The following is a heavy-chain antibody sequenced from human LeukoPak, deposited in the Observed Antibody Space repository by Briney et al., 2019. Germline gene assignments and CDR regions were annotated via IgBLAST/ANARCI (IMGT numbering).Heavy chain of an antibody. D-gene: IGHD4/OR15-4a*01. CDR3: AKDRTDYPGLFEY. CDR2: IRGSGDTT. V-gene: IGHV3-23*01. CDR1: GVTLRNYG. Sequence: GGSLRLSCAASGVTLRNYGLSWVRHTPGKGLEWVSAIRGSGDTTFYADSVQGRFTISRDNSKNTLYLQMNSLRAEDTAVYYCAKDRTDYPGLFEYWGQGTLVAVSS. J-gene: IGHJ4*02.